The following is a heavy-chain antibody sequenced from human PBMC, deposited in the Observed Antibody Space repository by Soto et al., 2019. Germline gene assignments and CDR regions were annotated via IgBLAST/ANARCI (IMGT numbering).Heavy chain of an antibody. J-gene: IGHJ3*02. CDR2: IIPIFGTA. D-gene: IGHD3-22*01. CDR3: ARDQDYYDSSGYYSSFDAFDI. CDR1: GGTFSSYA. Sequence: QVQLVQSGAEVQKPGSSVKVSCKASGGTFSSYAISWVRQAPGQGLEWMGGIIPIFGTANYAQKFQGRVTITADESTSTAYMELSSLRSEDTAVYYCARDQDYYDSSGYYSSFDAFDIWGQGTMVTVSS. V-gene: IGHV1-69*01.